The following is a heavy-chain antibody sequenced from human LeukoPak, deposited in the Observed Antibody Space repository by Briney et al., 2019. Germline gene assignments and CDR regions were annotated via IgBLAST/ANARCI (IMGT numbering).Heavy chain of an antibody. D-gene: IGHD6-19*01. CDR3: ASGIAWSSYYYYYLDV. V-gene: IGHV4-39*02. CDR1: SGSISSCSYY. Sequence: SETLSLTCTVSSGSISSCSYYWGWLPQPPGKGRDGIRTIYYTASTYHNPTLQSRITISADKYKNHFSLKPGSVTAADTAVYYCASGIAWSSYYYYYLDVWGKGTTVTISS. CDR2: IYYTAST. J-gene: IGHJ6*03.